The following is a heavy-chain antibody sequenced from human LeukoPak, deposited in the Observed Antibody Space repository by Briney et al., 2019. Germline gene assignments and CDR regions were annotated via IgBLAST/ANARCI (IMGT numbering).Heavy chain of an antibody. D-gene: IGHD3-3*01. V-gene: IGHV3-21*01. CDR1: GFTFSSYS. CDR2: ISSSSSYI. CDR3: ARDRGDFWSGYYYDY. Sequence: GGSLRLSCAASGFTFSSYSMNWVRQAPGKGLEWVSSISSSSSYIYYADSVKGRFTISRDNAKNSLYLQMNSLRAEDTAVYYCARDRGDFWSGYYYDYWAQGTLVTVSS. J-gene: IGHJ4*02.